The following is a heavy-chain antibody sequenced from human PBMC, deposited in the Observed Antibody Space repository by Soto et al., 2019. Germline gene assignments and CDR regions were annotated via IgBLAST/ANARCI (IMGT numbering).Heavy chain of an antibody. CDR2: IIPIISTT. J-gene: IGHJ6*02. CDR1: GGNFITFA. CDR3: AKKLGIDPFGSYGLDV. Sequence: QVELVQSGAEVKKPGSSVKVSCKASGGNFITFAISWVRQAPGQGLEWMGEIIPIISTTTSAHKFQDRVTISADGSSSTVHMELRSLTSEDTAIYFCAKKLGIDPFGSYGLDVWGQGTTVTVSS. D-gene: IGHD7-27*01. V-gene: IGHV1-69*01.